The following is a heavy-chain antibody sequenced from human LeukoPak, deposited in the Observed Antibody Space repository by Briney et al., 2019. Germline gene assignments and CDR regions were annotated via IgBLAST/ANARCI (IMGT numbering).Heavy chain of an antibody. CDR1: GYTFTSNY. CDR2: ISPSGGST. V-gene: IGHV1-46*01. D-gene: IGHD3-22*01. J-gene: IGHJ4*02. CDR3: AREYYYDSSGYSGLSDY. Sequence: ASVKVSCKAFGYTFTSNYMHWVRQAPGQGPEWMGVISPSGGSTTYAQKFQGRVTMTTDTSTSTAYMELRSLRSDDTAFYYCAREYYYDSSGYSGLSDYWGQGTLVTVSS.